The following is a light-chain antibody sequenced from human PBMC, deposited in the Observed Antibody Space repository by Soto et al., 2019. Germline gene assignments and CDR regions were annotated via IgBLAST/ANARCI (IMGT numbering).Light chain of an antibody. CDR1: QNINIY. CDR2: VAS. Sequence: DIQMTQSPSSLSASVGASVTITCRASQNINIYLSWYQQKPGKAPKLLINVASTLQGGVPSRFSGSGSGTEFTLAISSLQPEDSATYYCQQSFSTPQTFGGGTKVDIK. J-gene: IGKJ4*01. V-gene: IGKV1-39*01. CDR3: QQSFSTPQT.